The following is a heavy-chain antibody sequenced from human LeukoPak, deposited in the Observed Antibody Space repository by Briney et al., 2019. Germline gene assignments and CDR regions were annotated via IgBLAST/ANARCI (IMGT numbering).Heavy chain of an antibody. CDR1: GFTFTGHY. V-gene: IGHV1-2*02. CDR3: VREGEGPLSKDFDY. D-gene: IGHD2/OR15-2a*01. Sequence: ASVNVSCKSSGFTFTGHYIHWVRQGPGQGLEWMGYIGPHSTFTSSPQEFQGRVTMTRDASMSTAYMELTRLTSDDPAVYYCVREGEGPLSKDFDYWGQGTLVTVSS. J-gene: IGHJ4*02. CDR2: IGPHSTFT.